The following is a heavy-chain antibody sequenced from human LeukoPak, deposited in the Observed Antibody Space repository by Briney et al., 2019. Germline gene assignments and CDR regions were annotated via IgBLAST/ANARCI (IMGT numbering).Heavy chain of an antibody. V-gene: IGHV3-23*01. CDR3: AKMQDYFDY. J-gene: IGHJ4*02. CDR2: ITSSGETT. Sequence: GASLRLSCAASGSIPFNSYSMSWVRQAPGKGLEWVSAITSSGETTYYADSVKGRFTISRDNSKNMVYLQMNSLRAEDAATYYCAKMQDYFDYWGQGSLVTVSS. CDR1: GSIPFNSYS.